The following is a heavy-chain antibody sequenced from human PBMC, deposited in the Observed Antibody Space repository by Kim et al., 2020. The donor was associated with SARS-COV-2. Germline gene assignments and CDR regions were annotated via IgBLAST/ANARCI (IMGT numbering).Heavy chain of an antibody. D-gene: IGHD4-17*01. CDR1: GGSISSYY. CDR2: IYYSGST. V-gene: IGHV4-59*01. J-gene: IGHJ4*02. CDR3: ARGHGDYGIYFDY. Sequence: SETLSLTCTVSGGSISSYYWSWIRQPPGKGLEWIGYIYYSGSTNYNPSLKSRVTISVDTSKNQFSLKLSSVTAADTAVYYCARGHGDYGIYFDYWGQGTLVTVSS.